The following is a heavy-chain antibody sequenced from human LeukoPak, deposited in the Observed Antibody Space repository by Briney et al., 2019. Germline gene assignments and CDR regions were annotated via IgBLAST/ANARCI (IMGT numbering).Heavy chain of an antibody. V-gene: IGHV3-7*01. Sequence: GGSLRLSCAASGFPFQKYWMTWGREAPGKGLEWVAQVNQDGSEAHYADSVKARFTISRDNAKSSVSLQMNSLRAEDTAVYYCVRDGGVSGYDLLDYWGQGTLVTVSS. CDR3: VRDGGVSGYDLLDY. CDR1: GFPFQKYW. CDR2: VNQDGSEA. J-gene: IGHJ4*02. D-gene: IGHD5-12*01.